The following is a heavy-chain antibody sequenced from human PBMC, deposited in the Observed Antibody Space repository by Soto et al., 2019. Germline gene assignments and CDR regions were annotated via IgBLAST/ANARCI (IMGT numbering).Heavy chain of an antibody. V-gene: IGHV3-33*06. CDR1: GFTFSSYG. J-gene: IGHJ6*02. D-gene: IGHD3-22*01. CDR3: ANHYYDTNGEDARPFYYFGMNV. CDR2: IWYDGSNK. Sequence: PGWSLRLSCAASGFTFSSYGMHWVRQAPGKGLEWVAVIWYDGSNKYYADSVKGRFTISRDNSKNTVYLQMNSLRAEDTAVYYCANHYYDTNGEDARPFYYFGMNVWGQGTTVTVSS.